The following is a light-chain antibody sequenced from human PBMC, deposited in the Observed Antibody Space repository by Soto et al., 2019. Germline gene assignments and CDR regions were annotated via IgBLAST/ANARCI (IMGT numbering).Light chain of an antibody. CDR2: DAS. CDR3: QQRINAPWT. Sequence: IVLTQSPATLSLSPGDGATLSCRASQSVNTYLVWYQQKPGQAPRALIYDASNRATGVPARFSGSGSGTDFTLTISGLEPEDFAVYYCQQRINAPWTFGQGTKVEIK. V-gene: IGKV3-11*01. J-gene: IGKJ1*01. CDR1: QSVNTY.